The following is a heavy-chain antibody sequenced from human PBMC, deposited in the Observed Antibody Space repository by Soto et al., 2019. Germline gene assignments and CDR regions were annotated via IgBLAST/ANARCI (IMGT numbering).Heavy chain of an antibody. CDR2: ISWNSGSI. D-gene: IGHD3-10*01. CDR3: ETEVRVRVDYCYMDV. Sequence: EVQLVESGGGLVQPGRSLRLSCAASGFTFDDYAMHWVRQAPGKGLEWVSGISWNSGSIGYADSVKGRFTISRDNAKNSLYLQENSLRAEDTALYCCETEVRVRVDYCYMDVWGKGTTVTGSS. V-gene: IGHV3-9*01. CDR1: GFTFDDYA. J-gene: IGHJ6*03.